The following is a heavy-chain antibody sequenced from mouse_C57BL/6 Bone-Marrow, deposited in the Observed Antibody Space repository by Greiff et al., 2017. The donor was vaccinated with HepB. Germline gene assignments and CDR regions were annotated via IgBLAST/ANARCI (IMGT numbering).Heavy chain of an antibody. D-gene: IGHD1-1*01. Sequence: QVQLQQSGAELVRPGASVKLSCKASGYTFTDYYINWVKQRPGQGLEWIARIYPGSGNTYYNEKFKGKATLTAEKSSSTAYMQLSSLTSEDSAVYFCAVNYGWFAYWGQGTLVTVSA. J-gene: IGHJ3*01. CDR3: AVNYGWFAY. CDR1: GYTFTDYY. CDR2: IYPGSGNT. V-gene: IGHV1-76*01.